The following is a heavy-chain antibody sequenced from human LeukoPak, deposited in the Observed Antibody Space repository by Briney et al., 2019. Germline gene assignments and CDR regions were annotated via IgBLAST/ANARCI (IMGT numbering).Heavy chain of an antibody. J-gene: IGHJ3*01. D-gene: IGHD5-18*01. CDR3: ARVDTKSAFDF. V-gene: IGHV6-1*01. Sequence: SQTLSLTCAISGDSGSSNSAAWTWIRRSPSRGLEWLGRTYFRSKWYNDYAVSVKSRITITPDTSKNQFSLQLNSVTPEDTAVYYCARVDTKSAFDFWGQGTKVTVSS. CDR1: GDSGSSNSAA. CDR2: TYFRSKWYN.